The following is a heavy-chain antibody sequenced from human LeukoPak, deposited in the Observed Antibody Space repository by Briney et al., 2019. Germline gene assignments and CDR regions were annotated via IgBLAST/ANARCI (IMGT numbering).Heavy chain of an antibody. CDR2: ISSRSSYT. CDR3: ASSLTPGDGYNSRPFDY. Sequence: PGGSLRLSCAASGVTFSDYYMSWIRQAPGKGLEWVSYISSRSSYTKYADSVKGRFTISRDNAKNSLHLQMNSLRAEDTAVYYCASSLTPGDGYNSRPFDYWGQGTLVTVSS. V-gene: IGHV3-11*06. CDR1: GVTFSDYY. D-gene: IGHD5-24*01. J-gene: IGHJ4*02.